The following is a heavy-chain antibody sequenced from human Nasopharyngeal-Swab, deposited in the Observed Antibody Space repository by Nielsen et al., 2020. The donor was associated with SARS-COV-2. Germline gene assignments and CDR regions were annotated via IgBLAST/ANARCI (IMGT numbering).Heavy chain of an antibody. CDR3: ARGGMTIFGVVSNLDY. V-gene: IGHV1-69*01. Sequence: WVRQAPGQGLEWMGGIIPIFGTANYAQKFQGRVTITADESTSTAYMELSSLRSEDTAVYYCARGGMTIFGVVSNLDYWGQGTLVTVSS. J-gene: IGHJ4*02. D-gene: IGHD3-3*01. CDR2: IIPIFGTA.